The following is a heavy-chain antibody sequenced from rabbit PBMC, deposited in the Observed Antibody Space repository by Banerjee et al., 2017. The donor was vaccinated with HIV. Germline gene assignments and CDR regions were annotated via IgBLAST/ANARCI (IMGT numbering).Heavy chain of an antibody. D-gene: IGHD1-1*01. Sequence: QSLEESGGDPVKPGASLTLTCTASGFSFSSSYYMCWVRQAPGKGLEWIACIYAGSSGSTYYASWAKGRFTISKPSSTTVTLQMTSLTAADTATYFCARGDAGYSGYDSWGLWGQGTLVT. V-gene: IGHV1S40*01. CDR3: ARGDAGYSGYDSWGL. CDR2: IYAGSSGST. CDR1: GFSFSSSYY. J-gene: IGHJ4*01.